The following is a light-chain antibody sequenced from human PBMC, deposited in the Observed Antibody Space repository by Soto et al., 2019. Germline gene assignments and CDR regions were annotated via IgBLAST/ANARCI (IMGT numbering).Light chain of an antibody. CDR3: QQYSTYPWT. J-gene: IGKJ1*01. Sequence: IQVSQSPSTLSASIGDRVTITCRASHSISGWLAWYQQKPGKAPKVLIFAASSLASGVPSRLSGSGSATEFTLTISSLQPDDFATYYCQQYSTYPWTFGQGTKVDIK. V-gene: IGKV1-5*01. CDR1: HSISGW. CDR2: AAS.